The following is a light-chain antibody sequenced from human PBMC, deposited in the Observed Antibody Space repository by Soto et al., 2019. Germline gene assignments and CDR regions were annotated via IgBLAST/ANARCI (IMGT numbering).Light chain of an antibody. Sequence: DIQMTQSPSTLSASVGDRVTITCRASQSISSWLAWYQQKPGKAPKLLIYDASSLESGVPSRFSGSGSGTEFTLTISSLQPDGFATYYCQQYNSYSITFGQGTRL. V-gene: IGKV1-5*01. CDR2: DAS. CDR3: QQYNSYSIT. J-gene: IGKJ5*01. CDR1: QSISSW.